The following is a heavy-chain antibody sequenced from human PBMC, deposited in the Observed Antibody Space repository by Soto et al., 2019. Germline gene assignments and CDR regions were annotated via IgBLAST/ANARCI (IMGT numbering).Heavy chain of an antibody. CDR1: GFTFSSYA. Sequence: GGSLRLSCAASGFTFSSYAMSWVRQAPGKGLEWVSAISGSGGSTYYADSVKGRFTISRDNSKNTLYLQMNSLRAEDTAVYYCAKDLSQQWLVRTYYYGMDVWGQGTTVTVSS. D-gene: IGHD6-19*01. CDR3: AKDLSQQWLVRTYYYGMDV. CDR2: ISGSGGST. V-gene: IGHV3-23*01. J-gene: IGHJ6*02.